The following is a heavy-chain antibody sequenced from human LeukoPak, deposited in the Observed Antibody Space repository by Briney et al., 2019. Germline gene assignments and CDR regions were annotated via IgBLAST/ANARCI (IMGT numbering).Heavy chain of an antibody. V-gene: IGHV4-39*07. J-gene: IGHJ4*02. CDR3: AKTGSLMGRFFDY. Sequence: SETLSLTCTVAGGSISSSFHYWDWIRQAPGKGLEWMGSLLYTGNTWYNPSLKSRITMSVDTSKNQFSLKLTSVSAADTAMYFCAKTGSLMGRFFDYWGQGIQVIVSS. D-gene: IGHD3-10*01. CDR2: LLYTGNT. CDR1: GGSISSSFHY.